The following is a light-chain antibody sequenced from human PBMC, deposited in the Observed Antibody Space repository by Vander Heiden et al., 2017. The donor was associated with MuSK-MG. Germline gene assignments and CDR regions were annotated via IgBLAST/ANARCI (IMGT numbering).Light chain of an antibody. CDR3: SSYTSSSTLV. CDR1: SSDVGNNNY. J-gene: IGLJ2*01. CDR2: DVT. V-gene: IGLV2-14*03. Sequence: QSGLTQPASVSGSPGQSVTISCTGTSSDVGNNNYVAWYQQHPGKAPKLMIYDVTNRPSGVSSRFSGSKSGNTASLTISGLQAEDEADYYCSSYTSSSTLVFGGGTKLTAL.